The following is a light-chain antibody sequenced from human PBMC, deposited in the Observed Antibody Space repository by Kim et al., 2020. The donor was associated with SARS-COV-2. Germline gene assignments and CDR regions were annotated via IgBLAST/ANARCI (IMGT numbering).Light chain of an antibody. CDR2: HDS. CDR3: QVWDGSTDHYV. J-gene: IGLJ1*01. Sequence: PGEAAKIPCAGNNIGSENVQWYKQKAGQAPVLVISHDSDRPSEIPDRFSGSNSGNTATLTISRVEAGDEADYYCQVWDGSTDHYVFGTGTKVTVL. V-gene: IGLV3-21*04. CDR1: NIGSEN.